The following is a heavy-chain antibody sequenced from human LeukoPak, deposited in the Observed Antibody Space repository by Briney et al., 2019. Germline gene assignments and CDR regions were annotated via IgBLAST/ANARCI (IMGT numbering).Heavy chain of an antibody. V-gene: IGHV5-51*01. Sequence: GESLKISCKASGYSFTNYWIGWVRQMPGKGLEWMGIIYPGDSDTRYSPSFQGQVTISADKSISTAYLQWSSLKASGTAMYYCARARAGLFDYWGQGTLVAVSS. CDR3: ARARAGLFDY. D-gene: IGHD6-13*01. CDR1: GYSFTNYW. CDR2: IYPGDSDT. J-gene: IGHJ4*02.